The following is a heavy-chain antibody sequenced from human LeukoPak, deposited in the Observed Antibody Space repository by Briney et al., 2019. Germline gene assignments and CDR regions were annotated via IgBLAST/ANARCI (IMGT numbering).Heavy chain of an antibody. CDR2: IRGKTNSYAT. CDR1: GFTFSIYS. V-gene: IGHV3-73*01. J-gene: IGHJ4*02. CDR3: TGGGGWYSSDY. Sequence: PGGSLRLSCAASGFTFSIYSMICVRQASGKGLEWVGHIRGKTNSYATAYAASVRGRFTISRDDSKNTAYLQMNSLKTEDTAVYYCTGGGGWYSSDYWGQGTLVTVSS. D-gene: IGHD6-19*01.